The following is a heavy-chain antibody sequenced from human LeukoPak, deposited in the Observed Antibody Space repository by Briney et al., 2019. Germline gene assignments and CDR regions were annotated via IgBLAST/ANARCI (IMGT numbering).Heavy chain of an antibody. Sequence: SPSETLSLTCTVSGGSISSYYWSWIRQPPGKGLEWIGYIYYSGSTNYNPSLKSRVTISVDTSKNQFSLKLSSVTAADTAVYYCARVGGRWELLHLIRWFDPWGQGTLVTVSS. D-gene: IGHD1-26*01. CDR2: IYYSGST. CDR1: GGSISSYY. V-gene: IGHV4-59*08. CDR3: ARVGGRWELLHLIRWFDP. J-gene: IGHJ5*02.